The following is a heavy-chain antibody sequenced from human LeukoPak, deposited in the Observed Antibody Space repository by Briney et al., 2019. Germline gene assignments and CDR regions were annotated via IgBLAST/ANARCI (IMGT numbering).Heavy chain of an antibody. CDR3: ANLNAPYWGNFDY. CDR1: GFTFSSYA. V-gene: IGHV3-23*01. Sequence: GGSLRLSCAASGFTFSSYAMSWVRQAPGKGLEWVSAISGSGGSTYYADSVKGRFTISRDNSKSTLYLQMNSLRAEDTAVYYCANLNAPYWGNFDYWGQGTLVTVSS. J-gene: IGHJ4*02. D-gene: IGHD3-16*01. CDR2: ISGSGGST.